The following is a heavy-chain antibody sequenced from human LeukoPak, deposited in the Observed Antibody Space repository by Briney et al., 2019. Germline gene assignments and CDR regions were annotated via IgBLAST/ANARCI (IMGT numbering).Heavy chain of an antibody. Sequence: PSETLSLTCTVSGGSISSYYWSWIRQPPGKGLEWIGYIYYSGSTNYNPSLKSRVTISVDTSKNQFSLKLSSVTAADTAVYYCARFPRLWFGELLRNYYYGMDVWGQGTTVTVSS. CDR1: GGSISSYY. CDR2: IYYSGST. J-gene: IGHJ6*02. CDR3: ARFPRLWFGELLRNYYYGMDV. D-gene: IGHD3-10*01. V-gene: IGHV4-59*12.